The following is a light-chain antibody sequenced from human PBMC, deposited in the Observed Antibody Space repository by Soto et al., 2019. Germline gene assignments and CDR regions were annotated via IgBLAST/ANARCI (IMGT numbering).Light chain of an antibody. V-gene: IGKV3-11*01. CDR2: DAS. J-gene: IGKJ4*01. Sequence: EAVLTQSPATLSLSPGETATLSCRPSQRVSSYLAWYQQKPGQAPRLLIYDASKTATGIPARFSGSGSGTDFTLTISGLEPEDFAVYYCQQRSGWPPSLTFGGGTKVEIK. CDR1: QRVSSY. CDR3: QQRSGWPPSLT.